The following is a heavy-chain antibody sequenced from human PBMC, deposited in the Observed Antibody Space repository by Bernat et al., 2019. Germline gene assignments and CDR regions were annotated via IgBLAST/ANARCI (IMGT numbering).Heavy chain of an antibody. J-gene: IGHJ4*02. D-gene: IGHD1-26*01. CDR1: GLTFSTYN. CDR3: ASAGGVVGFDF. Sequence: VQLVESGGGLVQPGGSLRLSCVASGLTFSTYNMNWVRQAPGKGLEWVSHISTSGNLIYYADSVKGRFTISRDNAKNSLFLQMNSLRAEDTAVYYCASAGGVVGFDFWGRGTLVTVSS. CDR2: ISTSGNLI. V-gene: IGHV3-48*01.